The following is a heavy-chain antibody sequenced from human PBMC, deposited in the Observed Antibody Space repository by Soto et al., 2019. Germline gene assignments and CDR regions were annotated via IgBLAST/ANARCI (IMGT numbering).Heavy chain of an antibody. D-gene: IGHD2-21*01. CDR1: GFSFSIYA. J-gene: IGHJ4*02. CDR3: AKDPFEPWGGAYFDY. CDR2: MSGSGAEK. Sequence: GGSLRLSCAASGFSFSIYAMNWVRQAPGKGLGWVSTMSGSGAEKYYADSVKGRFTISRDNSKSTLYLQMNSLRAEDTAVYYCAKDPFEPWGGAYFDYWGQGTSVTVSS. V-gene: IGHV3-23*01.